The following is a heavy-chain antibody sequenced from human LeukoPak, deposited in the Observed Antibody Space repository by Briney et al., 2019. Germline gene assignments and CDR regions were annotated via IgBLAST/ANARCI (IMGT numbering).Heavy chain of an antibody. CDR1: GFTFSSYS. J-gene: IGHJ4*02. Sequence: GGSLRLSCAASGFTFSSYSMNWVRQAPGKGLEWVSYISSSSSTIYYADSVKGQFTISRDNAKNSLYLQMNSLRAEDTAVYYCAGTSWELPDYWGQGTLVTVSS. CDR2: ISSSSSTI. V-gene: IGHV3-48*01. CDR3: AGTSWELPDY. D-gene: IGHD1-26*01.